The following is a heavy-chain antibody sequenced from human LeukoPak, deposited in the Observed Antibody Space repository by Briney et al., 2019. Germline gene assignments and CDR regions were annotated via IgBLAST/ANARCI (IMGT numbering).Heavy chain of an antibody. D-gene: IGHD3-16*01. V-gene: IGHV1-69*01. CDR3: ATYTSHFLYYFDY. Sequence: AASVKVSCKASGGTFSSYAISWVRQAPGEWLEWMGGIIPIFGTANYAQKFQGRVTITADESTSTAYMELSGLRSEDTAVYYCATYTSHFLYYFDYWGQGTLVTVSS. J-gene: IGHJ4*02. CDR2: IIPIFGTA. CDR1: GGTFSSYA.